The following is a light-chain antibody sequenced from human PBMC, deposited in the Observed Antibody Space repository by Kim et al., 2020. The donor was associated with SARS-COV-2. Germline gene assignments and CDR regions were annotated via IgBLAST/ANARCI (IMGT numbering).Light chain of an antibody. CDR2: DVS. CDR3: SSYASSSTLV. CDR1: SSDVGGYNY. V-gene: IGLV2-14*03. J-gene: IGLJ1*01. Sequence: GQSITISCTGTSSDVGGYNYVSWYQQHPGKAPKLMIYDVSNRPSGVSNRFSGSKSGNTASLTISGLQAEDEADYYCSSYASSSTLVFGTGTKVTVL.